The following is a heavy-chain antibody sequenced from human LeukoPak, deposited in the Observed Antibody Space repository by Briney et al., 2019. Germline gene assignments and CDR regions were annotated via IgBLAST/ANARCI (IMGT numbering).Heavy chain of an antibody. V-gene: IGHV3-11*06. D-gene: IGHD1-1*01. J-gene: IGHJ4*02. CDR2: IGISSGNT. CDR1: GFPFIDYS. CDR3: ARDHNYAFDN. Sequence: PGGSLSLSCAASGFPFIDYSMNWVRQAPGKGLEWISYIGISSGNTKYADSVKGRFTISRDYAKNSLYLQMNSLRVEDTAVYFCARDHNYAFDNWGQGTLVTVSS.